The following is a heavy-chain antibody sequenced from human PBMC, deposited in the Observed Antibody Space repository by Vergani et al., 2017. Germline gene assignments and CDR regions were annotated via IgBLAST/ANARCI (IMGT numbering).Heavy chain of an antibody. D-gene: IGHD6-13*01. CDR2: IIPIFGTA. CDR3: ARGAAAGKGGYYYYYYMDV. Sequence: QVQLVQSGAEVKKPGSSVKVSCKASGGTFSSYAISWVRQAPGQGLEWMGGIIPIFGTANYAQKFQGRVTITADESTSTAYMELSSLRSEYTAVYYCARGAAAGKGGYYYYYYMDVWGKGTTVTVSS. CDR1: GGTFSSYA. J-gene: IGHJ6*03. V-gene: IGHV1-69*01.